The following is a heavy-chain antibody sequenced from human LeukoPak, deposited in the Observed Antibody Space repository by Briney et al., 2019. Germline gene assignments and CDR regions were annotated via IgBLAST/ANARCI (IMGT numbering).Heavy chain of an antibody. CDR1: GFTFSSYS. Sequence: GGSLRLSCAASGFTFSSYSMNWVRQAPGKGLEWVSYISSSSSTIYYADSVKGRFTISRDNAKNSLYLQVNSLRDEDTAVYYCARVGYYDFWSGYYSGIDYWGQGTLVTVSS. J-gene: IGHJ4*02. D-gene: IGHD3-3*01. CDR2: ISSSSSTI. CDR3: ARVGYYDFWSGYYSGIDY. V-gene: IGHV3-48*02.